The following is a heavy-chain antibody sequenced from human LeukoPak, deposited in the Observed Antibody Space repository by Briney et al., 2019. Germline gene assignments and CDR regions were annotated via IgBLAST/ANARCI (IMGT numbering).Heavy chain of an antibody. D-gene: IGHD3-3*01. CDR1: GFTFSSYG. V-gene: IGHV3-30*02. CDR3: ASKYYDFWSGYPSYIPFDY. CDR2: IRYDGSNK. J-gene: IGHJ4*02. Sequence: GGSLRLPCAASGFTFSSYGMHWVRQAPGKGLEWVAFIRYDGSNKYYADSVKGRFTISRDNSKNTLYLQMNSLRAEDTAVYYCASKYYDFWSGYPSYIPFDYWGQGTLVTVSS.